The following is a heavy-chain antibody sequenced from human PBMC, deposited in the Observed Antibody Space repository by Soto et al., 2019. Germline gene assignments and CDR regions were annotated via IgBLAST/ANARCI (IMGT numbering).Heavy chain of an antibody. J-gene: IGHJ5*02. CDR2: INSDGSST. V-gene: IGHV3-74*01. D-gene: IGHD5-12*01. CDR3: AKAYSGYDYGS. CDR1: GFTFRSYW. Sequence: GGSLRLSCAASGFTFRSYWMHWVRQAPGKGLVWVSRINSDGSSTTYADSVKGRFTISRDNAKNTLYLQMNSLRAEDTAVYYCAKAYSGYDYGSWGQGTLVTVSS.